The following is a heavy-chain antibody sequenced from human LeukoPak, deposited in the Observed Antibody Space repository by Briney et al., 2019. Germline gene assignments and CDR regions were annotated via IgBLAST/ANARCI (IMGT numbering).Heavy chain of an antibody. J-gene: IGHJ4*02. CDR3: ARAGANGIEAAGSLRY. CDR2: IYYTGTT. D-gene: IGHD6-13*01. Sequence: PSETLSLTCTVSGGSISSSSYYWGWIRQPPGKGLEWIGYIYYTGTTNYNPSLKSRVTISVDTSKNQFSLNLSSVTAADTAVYYCARAGANGIEAAGSLRYWGQGTLVTVSS. CDR1: GGSISSSSYY. V-gene: IGHV4-61*05.